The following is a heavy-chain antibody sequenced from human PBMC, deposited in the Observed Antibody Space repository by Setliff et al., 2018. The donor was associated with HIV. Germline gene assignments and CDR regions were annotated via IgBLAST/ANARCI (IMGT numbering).Heavy chain of an antibody. CDR1: GYSISSGYY. Sequence: SETLSLTCAVSGYSISSGYYWGWIRQPPGKGLEWIGSIYHSGSTYYSPSLKSRVTISVDTSKNQFSLKLSSVTAADTAVYYCASAVAGTGFGYWGQGTLVTVSS. V-gene: IGHV4-38-2*01. J-gene: IGHJ4*02. CDR3: ASAVAGTGFGY. CDR2: IYHSGST. D-gene: IGHD6-19*01.